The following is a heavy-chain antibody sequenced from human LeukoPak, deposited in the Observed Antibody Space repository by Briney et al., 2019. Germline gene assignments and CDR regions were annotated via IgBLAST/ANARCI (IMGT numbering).Heavy chain of an antibody. V-gene: IGHV4-30-2*01. CDR3: ARVTKLKAAPYLLGAFDI. D-gene: IGHD6-6*01. CDR1: GGSISSGGYS. J-gene: IGHJ3*02. CDR2: IYHSGST. Sequence: SETLSLTCAVSGGSISSGGYSWSWIRQPPGKGLEWIGYIYHSGSTYYNPSLKSRVTISVDRSKNQFSLKLSSVTAADTAVYYCARVTKLKAAPYLLGAFDIWGQGTMVTVSS.